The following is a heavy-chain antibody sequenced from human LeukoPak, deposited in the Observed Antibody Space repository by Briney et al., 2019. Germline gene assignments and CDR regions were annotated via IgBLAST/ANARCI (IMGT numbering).Heavy chain of an antibody. CDR1: GYSFTSYG. Sequence: ASVNVSCKASGYSFTSYGISWVRQAPGQGLEWMGWISAYSGNTNYADNLQGRLTMTTDTSTSTAHMELGSLRSDDTAVYYCVRVAMIRGVVFKNWFDSWGQGSLVTVSS. J-gene: IGHJ5*01. CDR3: VRVAMIRGVVFKNWFDS. V-gene: IGHV1-18*01. D-gene: IGHD3-10*01. CDR2: ISAYSGNT.